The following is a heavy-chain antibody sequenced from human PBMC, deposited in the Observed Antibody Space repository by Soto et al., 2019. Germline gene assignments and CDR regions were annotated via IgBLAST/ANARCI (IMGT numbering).Heavy chain of an antibody. CDR1: GGSISSSHW. J-gene: IGHJ3*01. Sequence: QVQLQESGPGLVKPSGALSLTCAVSGGSISSSHWWTWVRQSPGKGLEYIGEISHSGTSNSNPSLKSRVTLSVDKSKNHFSLTLTSVTAADTAVYYCARVVLTITRGDFDAWGQGTLVIVSS. D-gene: IGHD3-9*01. CDR3: ARVVLTITRGDFDA. V-gene: IGHV4-4*02. CDR2: ISHSGTS.